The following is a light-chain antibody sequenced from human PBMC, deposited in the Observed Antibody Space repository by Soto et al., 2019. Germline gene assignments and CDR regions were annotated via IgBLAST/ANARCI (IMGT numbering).Light chain of an antibody. J-gene: IGLJ1*01. V-gene: IGLV1-44*01. CDR3: AAWDDSLNGWV. CDR1: SCNIGSNT. Sequence: QAVVTQPPSASGTPGQRVTISCSGSSCNIGSNTVNWYQQLPGTAPKLLIYSNNQRPSGVPDRFSGSKSGTSASLAISGLQSEDEADYYCAAWDDSLNGWVFGTGTKLTVL. CDR2: SNN.